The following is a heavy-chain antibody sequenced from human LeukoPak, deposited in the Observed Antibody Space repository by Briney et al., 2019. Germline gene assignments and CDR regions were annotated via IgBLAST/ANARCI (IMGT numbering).Heavy chain of an antibody. J-gene: IGHJ6*02. Sequence: GGSLRLSCAASGVTLSPYGMHWVRQAPGKGLEWVAVISYEGGTQHYADSVKGRFIISRDNPRNTLYLQMNSLRAEDTAVYYCARDGYSSGWPYYYYGMDVWGQGTTVTVSS. CDR3: ARDGYSSGWPYYYYGMDV. CDR1: GVTLSPYG. CDR2: ISYEGGTQ. D-gene: IGHD6-19*01. V-gene: IGHV3-30*03.